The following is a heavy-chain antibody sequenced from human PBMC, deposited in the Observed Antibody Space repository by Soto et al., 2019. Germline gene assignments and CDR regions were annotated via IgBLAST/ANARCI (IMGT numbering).Heavy chain of an antibody. CDR2: ISGSGGST. Sequence: GGSLRLSCAASGFTFSSYAMSWVRQAPGKGLEWVSAISGSGGSTYYADSVKGRFTISRDNSKNTLYLQMNSLRAEDTAVYYCAGRGYSYGYLYSFNYWGQGTLVTVSS. D-gene: IGHD5-18*01. V-gene: IGHV3-23*01. J-gene: IGHJ4*02. CDR3: AGRGYSYGYLYSFNY. CDR1: GFTFSSYA.